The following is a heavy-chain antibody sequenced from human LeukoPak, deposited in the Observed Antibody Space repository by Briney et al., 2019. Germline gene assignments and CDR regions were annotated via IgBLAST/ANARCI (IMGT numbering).Heavy chain of an antibody. Sequence: ASVKVSCKASGYTFTGYYMHWVRQAPGQGLEWMGWINAGNGNTKYSQKFQGRVTITRDTSASTAYMELSSLRSEDTAVYYCARDHFSSSCPDYWGQGTLVTVSS. J-gene: IGHJ4*02. D-gene: IGHD6-13*01. CDR1: GYTFTGYY. V-gene: IGHV1-3*01. CDR2: INAGNGNT. CDR3: ARDHFSSSCPDY.